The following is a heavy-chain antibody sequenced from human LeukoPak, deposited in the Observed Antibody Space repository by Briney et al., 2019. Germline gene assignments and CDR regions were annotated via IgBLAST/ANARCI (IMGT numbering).Heavy chain of an antibody. CDR3: ARLWFGNYFAY. CDR2: IYSGGSK. CDR1: GFTVSSNY. J-gene: IGHJ4*02. V-gene: IGHV3-66*04. D-gene: IGHD3-10*01. Sequence: GGSLTLSCAASGFTVSSNYMSWVRQAPGKGLEWVAVIYSGGSKYSADSGTGRFTISRDNSKNTLYLQINSLRAEDTAVYYCARLWFGNYFAYWGQGTLVTVSP.